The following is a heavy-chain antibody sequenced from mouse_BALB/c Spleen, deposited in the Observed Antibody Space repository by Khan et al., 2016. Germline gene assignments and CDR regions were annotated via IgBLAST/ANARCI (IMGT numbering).Heavy chain of an antibody. V-gene: IGHV7-3*02. CDR2: ISNKTNGYTT. D-gene: IGHD1-1*02. J-gene: IGHJ2*01. CDR3: ARDRWYGVDD. CDR1: GFNFTDYY. Sequence: EVELVESGGGLVQPGGSLRLSCATSGFNFTDYYMSWVRQPPGKALEWLGFISNKTNGYTTEYSASGKGRFTISRDNSQSSLYLQMNTLRAEDSATYYCARDRWYGVDDWCRGTTLTGSS.